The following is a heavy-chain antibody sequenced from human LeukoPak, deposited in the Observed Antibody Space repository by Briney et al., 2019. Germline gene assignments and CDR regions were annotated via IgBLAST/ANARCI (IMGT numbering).Heavy chain of an antibody. J-gene: IGHJ4*02. D-gene: IGHD6-13*01. CDR3: AGASAAAPDYFDY. V-gene: IGHV1-69*04. CDR2: IIPILGIA. Sequence: SVKVSCKASGGTFSSYAISWVRQAPGQGLEWMGRIIPILGIANYAHKFQGRVTITADKSTSTAYMELSSLRSEDTAVYYCAGASAAAPDYFDYWGQGTLVTVSS. CDR1: GGTFSSYA.